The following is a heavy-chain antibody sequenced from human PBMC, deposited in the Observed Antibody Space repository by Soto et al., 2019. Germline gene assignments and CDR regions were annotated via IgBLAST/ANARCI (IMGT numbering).Heavy chain of an antibody. Sequence: GGSLRLSCAASGFIFKTYAMSWVRQAPGKGLEWVSSITSSGGTTYYADSVKGRFTISRDNSKNNLYLQMNSLRAEDTAVYYCAAEPLSPYYYYSGLDVWAQGTSVTVSS. CDR1: GFIFKTYA. V-gene: IGHV3-23*01. D-gene: IGHD1-26*01. CDR2: ITSSGGTT. CDR3: AAEPLSPYYYYSGLDV. J-gene: IGHJ6*02.